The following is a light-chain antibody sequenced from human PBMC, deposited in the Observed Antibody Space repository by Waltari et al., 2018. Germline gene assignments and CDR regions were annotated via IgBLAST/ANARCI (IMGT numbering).Light chain of an antibody. CDR3: SQDAQWPWT. V-gene: IGKV2-30*01. CDR1: QSLVFTDGNTY. Sequence: DVVMTQSPLSLPVTLGQPASISCRSSQSLVFTDGNTYLHWFQQRPGQSPRRLIYKVSNRDSGVPDRFSGSGSGTDFTLKISRVEAEDVGVYFCSQDAQWPWTFGQGTKVEI. CDR2: KVS. J-gene: IGKJ1*01.